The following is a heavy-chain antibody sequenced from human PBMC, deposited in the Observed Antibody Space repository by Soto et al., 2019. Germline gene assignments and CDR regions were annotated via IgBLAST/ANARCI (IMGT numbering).Heavy chain of an antibody. CDR1: GGSISGYY. CDR3: ARSPKLGYCSGGSCYSFDY. CDR2: IYYTGST. D-gene: IGHD2-15*01. J-gene: IGHJ4*02. Sequence: SETLSLTCSVSGGSISGYYWSWIRQPPGKGLEWIGYIYYTGSTHYNSSLKSRVTMSVDTSKNQFSLKLSSVTAADTAVYYCARSPKLGYCSGGSCYSFDYWGQGTLVTVSS. V-gene: IGHV4-59*01.